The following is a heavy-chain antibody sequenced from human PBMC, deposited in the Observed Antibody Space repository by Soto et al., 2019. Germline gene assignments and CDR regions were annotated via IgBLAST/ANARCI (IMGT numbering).Heavy chain of an antibody. Sequence: GASVKVSCKASGYTFSSYGISWVRQAPGQGLEWMGWISADNGNTNYAQKLQGRVAMTTDTSTSTAYMELRSLRSDDTAVYYCARDFVRGRVPFDSWGRGTLVTVSS. CDR3: ARDFVRGRVPFDS. D-gene: IGHD3-10*02. CDR1: GYTFSSYG. CDR2: ISADNGNT. V-gene: IGHV1-18*01. J-gene: IGHJ5*01.